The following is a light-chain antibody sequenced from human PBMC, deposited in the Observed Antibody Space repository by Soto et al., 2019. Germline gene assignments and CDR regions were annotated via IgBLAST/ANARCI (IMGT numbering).Light chain of an antibody. J-gene: IGKJ2*01. V-gene: IGKV3-20*01. CDR3: QQYGGSPMYT. Sequence: EIVWTQSPGTLSLSPGERATLSCRASQSVSSNYLVWYQQKPGQAPRLLIYGASSRATGIPDRFSGSGSGTDFTLTISRLETEDFAVYYCQQYGGSPMYTFGQGTKLEIK. CDR1: QSVSSNY. CDR2: GAS.